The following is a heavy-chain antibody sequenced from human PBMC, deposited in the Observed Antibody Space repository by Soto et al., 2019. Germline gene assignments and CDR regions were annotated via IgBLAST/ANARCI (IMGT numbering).Heavy chain of an antibody. CDR2: INHSGST. V-gene: IGHV4-34*01. CDR3: ARGTKGDIVVVVAATYYFDY. CDR1: GGSFSGYY. Sequence: SETLSLTCAVYGGSFSGYYWSWIRQPPGKGLEWIGEINHSGSTNYNPSLKSRVTISVDTSKNQFSLKLSSVTAADTAVYYCARGTKGDIVVVVAATYYFDYWGQGTLVTVSS. D-gene: IGHD2-15*01. J-gene: IGHJ4*02.